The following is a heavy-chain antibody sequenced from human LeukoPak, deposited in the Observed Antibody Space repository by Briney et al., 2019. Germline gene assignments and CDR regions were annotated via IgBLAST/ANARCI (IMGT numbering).Heavy chain of an antibody. CDR3: ARSETTVVTPEVSYFDY. CDR2: INPNSGGT. J-gene: IGHJ4*02. V-gene: IGHV1-2*02. CDR1: GYTFTGYY. Sequence: GASVTVSFKASGYTFTGYYMHWVRQAPGQGLEWMGWINPNSGGTNYAQKFQGRVTMTRDTSISTAYMELSRLRSDDTAVYYCARSETTVVTPEVSYFDYWGQGTLVTVSS. D-gene: IGHD4-23*01.